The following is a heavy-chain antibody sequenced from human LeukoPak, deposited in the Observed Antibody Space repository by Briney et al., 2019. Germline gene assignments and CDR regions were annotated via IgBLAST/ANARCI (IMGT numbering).Heavy chain of an antibody. CDR2: ILPIFGTA. D-gene: IGHD3-9*01. Sequence: SVKVSCKASGGTFSSYVINWVRQAPGQGLEWMGGILPIFGTAIYAQHFQGRLTIAADESTNSAYMELNRLRSDDTAVYYCARAEDQGRYFDCLPGFDPWGQGTLVTVSS. V-gene: IGHV1-69*13. CDR3: ARAEDQGRYFDCLPGFDP. CDR1: GGTFSSYV. J-gene: IGHJ5*02.